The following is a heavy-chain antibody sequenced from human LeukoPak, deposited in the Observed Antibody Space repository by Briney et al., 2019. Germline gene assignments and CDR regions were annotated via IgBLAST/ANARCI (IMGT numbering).Heavy chain of an antibody. V-gene: IGHV1-18*01. D-gene: IGHD6-13*01. J-gene: IGHJ4*02. Sequence: EASVKVSCKASGYTFTSYGISWVRQAPGQGLEWMGWISAYNGNTNYAQKLQGRVTMTTDTSTSTAYMELRSLRSDDTAVYYCARTVSSSWYSSFDYWGQGTLVTVS. CDR3: ARTVSSSWYSSFDY. CDR2: ISAYNGNT. CDR1: GYTFTSYG.